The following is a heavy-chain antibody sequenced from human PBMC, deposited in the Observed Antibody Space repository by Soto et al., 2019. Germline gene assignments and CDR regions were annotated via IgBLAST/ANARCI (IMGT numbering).Heavy chain of an antibody. Sequence: PSETLSLTCAVYGGSFSGYYWSWIRQPPGKGLEWIGEISHSGYTNYNTSLKSRLTISLDTSKNQFSLRLSSVTAADTAVYYCARGLSSLGMDVWRQGTSVTVSS. CDR1: GGSFSGYY. CDR2: ISHSGYT. CDR3: ARGLSSLGMDV. J-gene: IGHJ6*02. D-gene: IGHD6-19*01. V-gene: IGHV4-34*01.